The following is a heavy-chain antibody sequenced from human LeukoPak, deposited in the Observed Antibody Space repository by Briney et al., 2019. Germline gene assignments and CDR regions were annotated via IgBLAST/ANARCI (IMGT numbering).Heavy chain of an antibody. D-gene: IGHD6-13*01. J-gene: IGHJ4*02. CDR1: GFPLSTSEMR. CDR3: ARMAPAAAGIDY. CDR2: IDWDDDK. Sequence: SGPTLVNPTQTLTLTCTFSGFPLSTSEMRVSWIRQPPGKALEWLARIDWDDDKFYSTSLKTRLTISKDTSKNQVVLTMTNMDPVDTATYYCARMAPAAAGIDYWGQGTLVTVSS. V-gene: IGHV2-70*04.